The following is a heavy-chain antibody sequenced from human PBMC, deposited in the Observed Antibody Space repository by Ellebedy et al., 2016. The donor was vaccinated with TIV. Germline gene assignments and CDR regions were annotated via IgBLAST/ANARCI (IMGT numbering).Heavy chain of an antibody. V-gene: IGHV3-74*01. CDR2: VNSDGSST. Sequence: PGGSLRLSCAASGLTFSSYWMHRVRQAPGKGLVWVSRVNSDGSSTTYADSVKGRFTISRDNAKHTLYLQMNSLRGEDTAVYYCVSSSPVIDYWGQGTLVTVSS. D-gene: IGHD6-13*01. J-gene: IGHJ4*02. CDR1: GLTFSSYW. CDR3: VSSSPVIDY.